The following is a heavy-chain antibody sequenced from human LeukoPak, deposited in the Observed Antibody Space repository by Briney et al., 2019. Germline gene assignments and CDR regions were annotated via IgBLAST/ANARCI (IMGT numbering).Heavy chain of an antibody. CDR1: GYTFTGYY. Sequence: ASVKVSCKASGYTFTGYYMHWVRQAPGQRLEWMGWINAGNGNTKYSQEFQGRVTITRDTSASTAYMELSSLRSEDMAVYYCARGARIADPYDAFDIWGQGTMVTVSS. CDR3: ARGARIADPYDAFDI. V-gene: IGHV1-3*03. J-gene: IGHJ3*02. CDR2: INAGNGNT. D-gene: IGHD6-13*01.